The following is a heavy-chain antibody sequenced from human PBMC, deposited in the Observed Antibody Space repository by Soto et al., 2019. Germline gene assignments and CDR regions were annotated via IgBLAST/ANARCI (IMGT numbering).Heavy chain of an antibody. D-gene: IGHD3-10*01. CDR3: ARDILSGGAYPDS. CDR1: GFTFSTYT. Sequence: GGSLRLSCAASGFTFSTYTMNWVRQAPGKGLEWISSISSGSSYIYYAGSVKGRFTISRDNAKNSLFLQMNSLGADDTAVYYCARDILSGGAYPDSWGQGAKVTVSS. J-gene: IGHJ5*01. CDR2: ISSGSSYI. V-gene: IGHV3-21*01.